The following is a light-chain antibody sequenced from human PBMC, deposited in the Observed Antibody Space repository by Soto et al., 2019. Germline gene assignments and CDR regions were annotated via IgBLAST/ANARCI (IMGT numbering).Light chain of an antibody. CDR2: AAS. CDR3: QQYIYWPWT. CDR1: QSISSY. J-gene: IGKJ1*01. V-gene: IGKV1-39*01. Sequence: TQMTQSHPSLSASVEARATITCRASQSISSYLDWYQQKPGKAPKLLIYAASSLQSGVPSRFSGSGSGTDFALTISSLQAEDFAVYYCQQYIYWPWTFGQGTKVDIK.